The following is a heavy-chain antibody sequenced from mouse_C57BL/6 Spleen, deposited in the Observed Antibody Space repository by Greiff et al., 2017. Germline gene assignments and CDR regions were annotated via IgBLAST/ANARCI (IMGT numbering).Heavy chain of an antibody. Sequence: QVQLQQSGAELVRPGASVTLSCKASGYTFTDYEMPWVKQTPGHGLEWIGAIDPETGGTAYNQKFKGKAILTADKSSSAAYMGLRSLTYEDSAVYYCTKTAQSTGFAYWGQGTLVTVSA. V-gene: IGHV1-15*01. CDR2: IDPETGGT. CDR1: GYTFTDYE. D-gene: IGHD3-2*02. CDR3: TKTAQSTGFAY. J-gene: IGHJ3*01.